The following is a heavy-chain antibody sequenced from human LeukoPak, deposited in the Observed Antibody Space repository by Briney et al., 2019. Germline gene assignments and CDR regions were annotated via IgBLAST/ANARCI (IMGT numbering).Heavy chain of an antibody. J-gene: IGHJ5*02. CDR2: ISSSGSTT. CDR3: AREGSSQAGALTFDP. Sequence: GGSLRLSCAASGFTFSSYELHWVRQAPGKGLQWISYISSSGSTTYYADSVKGRFTISRDNAWNSLYLQMNGLRPDDTAVYYCAREGSSQAGALTFDPWGQGTLVTVSS. D-gene: IGHD6-6*01. V-gene: IGHV3-48*03. CDR1: GFTFSSYE.